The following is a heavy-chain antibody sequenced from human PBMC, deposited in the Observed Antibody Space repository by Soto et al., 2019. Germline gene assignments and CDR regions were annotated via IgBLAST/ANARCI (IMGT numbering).Heavy chain of an antibody. CDR1: GFTFPNYG. CDR2: LLYNGYTQ. V-gene: IGHV3-30*04. Sequence: QVQLVESGGGVVQPGGSLRLSCAASGFTFPNYGLHWVRQAPDKGLEWVAVLLYNGYTQYYADSVKGRFTISGDNSKNTLYLQMDSLQPEDTEVYYCTRAPTLRSWPYYFDCWGLGTLVAVSS. D-gene: IGHD6-13*01. CDR3: TRAPTLRSWPYYFDC. J-gene: IGHJ4*02.